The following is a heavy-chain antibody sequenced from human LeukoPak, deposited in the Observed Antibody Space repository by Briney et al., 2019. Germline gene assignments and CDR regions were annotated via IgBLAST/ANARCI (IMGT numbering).Heavy chain of an antibody. CDR1: GYTLTELS. J-gene: IGHJ4*02. CDR2: FDPEDGEA. Sequence: ASVKVSCKVSGYTLTELSMHWVRQAPGKGLEWMGGFDPEDGEAIYAQKFQGRVTMTEDTSTDTAYMELSSLRSEDTAVYYCATDFPVNHAFDYWGQGTLVTVSS. CDR3: ATDFPVNHAFDY. V-gene: IGHV1-24*01.